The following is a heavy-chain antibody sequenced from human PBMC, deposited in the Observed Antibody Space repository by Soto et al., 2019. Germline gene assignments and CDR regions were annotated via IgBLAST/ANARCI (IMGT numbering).Heavy chain of an antibody. CDR3: ARSGDNYNRLDY. CDR1: GXTFSDYD. CDR2: SSNRGTFS. Sequence: GSLRLSCEGSGXTFSDYDISWIRQAPGRGLEWISYSSNRGTFSIYADSVNCRFSISRDNTKNLLYLQMNSMRAEDKAVYYCARSGDNYNRLDYWGQGTPGTVSS. J-gene: IGHJ4*02. V-gene: IGHV3-11*06. D-gene: IGHD1-1*01.